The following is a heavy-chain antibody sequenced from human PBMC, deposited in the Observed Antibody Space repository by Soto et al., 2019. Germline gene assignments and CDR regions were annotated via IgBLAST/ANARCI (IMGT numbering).Heavy chain of an antibody. D-gene: IGHD4-4*01. Sequence: EVQLVESGGGLVQPGGSLRLSCAASGFTFSSYSINWVRQAPGKGLEWVSYISGGSGNIKYADSVKGRFTISRDNAKNSLYLQMNSLRDEDTAVYYCARDTVFSFDYWGQGTLVTVSS. CDR2: ISGGSGNI. CDR3: ARDTVFSFDY. CDR1: GFTFSSYS. V-gene: IGHV3-48*02. J-gene: IGHJ4*02.